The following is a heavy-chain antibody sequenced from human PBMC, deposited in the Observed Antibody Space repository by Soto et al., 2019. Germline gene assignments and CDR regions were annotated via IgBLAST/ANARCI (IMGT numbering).Heavy chain of an antibody. V-gene: IGHV3-74*01. J-gene: IGHJ4*02. CDR3: ARGGLGSYLLDY. Sequence: EVQMVESGGGSVQPGGSLRLSCAASGFTFNRYWVHWVRQVPGKGLVWLSRINMDGTRTNYADSVKGRFAISRDNAKNTVYLQRNSLGVEDSAAYYCARGGLGSYLLDYWGQGTLVSVSS. CDR1: GFTFNRYW. D-gene: IGHD3-10*01. CDR2: INMDGTRT.